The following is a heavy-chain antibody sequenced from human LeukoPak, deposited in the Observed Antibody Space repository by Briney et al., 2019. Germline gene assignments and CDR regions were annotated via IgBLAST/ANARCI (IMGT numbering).Heavy chain of an antibody. V-gene: IGHV3-21*01. CDR3: ARENPTPASENSGYERTAFDC. D-gene: IGHD5-12*01. CDR1: GFTFSSYS. J-gene: IGHJ4*02. CDR2: ISSSSSYI. Sequence: GGSLRLSCAASGFTFSSYSMNWVRQAPGKGLEWVSSISSSSSYIYYADSVKGRFTISRDNAKNSLYLQMNSLRAEDTAVYYCARENPTPASENSGYERTAFDCWGQGTLVTVSS.